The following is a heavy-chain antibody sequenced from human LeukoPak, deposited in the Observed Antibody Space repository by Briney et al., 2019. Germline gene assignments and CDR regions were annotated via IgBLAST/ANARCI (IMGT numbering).Heavy chain of an antibody. Sequence: GSLRLSCAASGFTFSNSAMSWVRQAPGKGLEWVSTLSGSGITTYYADSVKGRFTISRDNSKNTLYLQMNSLRAEDTAVYYCAKGIYSSGWSYFGYWGHGTLVTVSS. D-gene: IGHD6-19*01. CDR3: AKGIYSSGWSYFGY. CDR1: GFTFSNSA. J-gene: IGHJ4*01. V-gene: IGHV3-23*01. CDR2: LSGSGITT.